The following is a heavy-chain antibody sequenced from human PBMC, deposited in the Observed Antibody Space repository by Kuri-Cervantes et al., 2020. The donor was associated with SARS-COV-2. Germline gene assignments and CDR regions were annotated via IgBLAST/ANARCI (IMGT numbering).Heavy chain of an antibody. V-gene: IGHV3-30*03. D-gene: IGHD1-14*01. CDR3: ARPRKPVYYYHGMDV. CDR2: ISDDEVSK. J-gene: IGHJ6*02. CDR1: GFTFSNYG. Sequence: GESLKISCVASGFTFSNYGMHWVRQAPGKGLERVAVISDDEVSKHYADSVNGRFTISRDKSKNTLYLQMTSLRPGDTAIYYCARPRKPVYYYHGMDVWGQGTMVTVSS.